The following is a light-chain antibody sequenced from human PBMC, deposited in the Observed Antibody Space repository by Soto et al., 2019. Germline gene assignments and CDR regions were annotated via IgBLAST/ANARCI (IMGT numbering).Light chain of an antibody. CDR1: XSVGTY. Sequence: EIVLTQSPATLSLSPGERATLSCRAXXSVGTYFAWYQQKPGQAPRLLIYDSSNRATGIPARFSGSGSGTDFTLTISSLEPEDFAVYYCQQRSDWPSTFGGGTKVEIK. CDR2: DSS. V-gene: IGKV3-11*01. J-gene: IGKJ4*01. CDR3: QQRSDWPST.